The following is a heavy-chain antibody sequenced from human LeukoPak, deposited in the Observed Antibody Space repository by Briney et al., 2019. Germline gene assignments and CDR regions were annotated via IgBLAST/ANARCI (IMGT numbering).Heavy chain of an antibody. CDR2: ISSSSSYI. J-gene: IGHJ6*03. V-gene: IGHV3-21*01. CDR1: GFTFSSYT. D-gene: IGHD2-15*01. CDR3: ARDPGYCSGGSCQYYYYYYMDV. Sequence: GGSLRLSCAASGFTFSSYTMNWVRQAPGKGLEWVSSISSSSSYIYYADSVKGRFTISRYNAKNSLFLQMNSLRAEDTAVYYCARDPGYCSGGSCQYYYYYYMDVWGKGTTVTVSS.